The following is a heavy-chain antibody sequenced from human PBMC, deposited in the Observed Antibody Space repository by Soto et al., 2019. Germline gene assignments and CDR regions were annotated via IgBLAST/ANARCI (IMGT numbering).Heavy chain of an antibody. V-gene: IGHV1-58*01. D-gene: IGHD3-3*01. CDR2: IVVGSGNT. J-gene: IGHJ6*02. Sequence: SVKVSCKASGFTFTSSAVQWVRQARGQRLEWIGWIVVGSGNTNYAQKFQERVTITRDMSTSTAYMELSSLRSEDTAVYYCAADQRFLEWFGYYYGMDVWGQGTTVTVSS. CDR1: GFTFTSSA. CDR3: AADQRFLEWFGYYYGMDV.